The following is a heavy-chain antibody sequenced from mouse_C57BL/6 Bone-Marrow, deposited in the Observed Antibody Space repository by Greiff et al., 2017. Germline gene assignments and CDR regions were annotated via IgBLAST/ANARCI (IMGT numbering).Heavy chain of an antibody. CDR2: IDPSDSYT. J-gene: IGHJ2*01. CDR1: GYTFTSYW. CDR3: ARYGSSIDY. Sequence: VQLQQPGAELVRPGTSVKLSCKASGYTFTSYWMHWVKQRPGQGLEWIGVIDPSDSYTNYNQKFKGKATLTVDTSSSTAYMQLSSLTSEDSAVYYWARYGSSIDYWGQGTTLTVSS. D-gene: IGHD1-1*01. V-gene: IGHV1-59*01.